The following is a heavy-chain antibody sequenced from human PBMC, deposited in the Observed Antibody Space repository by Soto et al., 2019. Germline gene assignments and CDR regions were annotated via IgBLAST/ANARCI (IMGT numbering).Heavy chain of an antibody. D-gene: IGHD6-19*01. J-gene: IGHJ4*02. Sequence: GASVKVSCKASGYNFNGYYIHWVRQAPGQGLEWMGWMNPNTGGANYAQKFQGKVIMTTDTSISTAYLELRSLTSDDTAVYYCAKVISTXGSKQWLAQTKHQALDYWGQGTLVTVSS. CDR3: AKVISTXGSKQWLAQTKHQALDY. CDR1: GYNFNGYY. CDR2: MNPNTGGA. V-gene: IGHV1-2*02.